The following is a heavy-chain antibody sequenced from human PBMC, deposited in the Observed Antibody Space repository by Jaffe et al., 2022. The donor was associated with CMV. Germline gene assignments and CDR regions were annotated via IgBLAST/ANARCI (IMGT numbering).Heavy chain of an antibody. CDR1: GGSVSSGSYY. J-gene: IGHJ5*02. CDR3: ARSSMVRGGAWFDP. Sequence: QVQLQESGPGLVKPSETLSLTCTVSGGSVSSGSYYWSWIRQPPGKGLEWIGYIYYSGSTNYNPSLKSRVTISVDTSKNQFSLKLSSVTAADTAVYYCARSSMVRGGAWFDPWGQGTLVTVSS. D-gene: IGHD3-10*01. CDR2: IYYSGST. V-gene: IGHV4-61*01.